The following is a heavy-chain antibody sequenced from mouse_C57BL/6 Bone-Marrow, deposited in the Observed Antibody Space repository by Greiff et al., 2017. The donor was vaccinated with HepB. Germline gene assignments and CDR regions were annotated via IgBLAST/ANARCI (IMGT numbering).Heavy chain of an antibody. CDR3: TTTGTWYFDV. Sequence: VQLQQPGAELVRPGTSVKLSCKASGFNIKDDYMHWVKQRPEQGLEWIGWIDPENGDTEYASKFQGKATITADTSSNTAYLQLSSLTSEDTAVYYCTTTGTWYFDVWGTGTTVTVSS. CDR1: GFNIKDDY. D-gene: IGHD4-1*01. J-gene: IGHJ1*03. V-gene: IGHV14-4*01. CDR2: IDPENGDT.